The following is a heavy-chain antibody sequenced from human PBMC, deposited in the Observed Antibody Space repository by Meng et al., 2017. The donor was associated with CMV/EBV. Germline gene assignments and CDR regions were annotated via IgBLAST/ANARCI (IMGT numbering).Heavy chain of an antibody. Sequence: ASGFAFSDYYMNWIRQAPGKGLEWVSYISSSSSTIYYADSVKGRFTISRDNAKNSLYLQMNSLRAEDTAVYYCARGGAARLRGWIDPWGQGTLVTVSS. D-gene: IGHD6-6*01. J-gene: IGHJ5*02. V-gene: IGHV3-11*01. CDR2: ISSSSSTI. CDR1: GFAFSDYY. CDR3: ARGGAARLRGWIDP.